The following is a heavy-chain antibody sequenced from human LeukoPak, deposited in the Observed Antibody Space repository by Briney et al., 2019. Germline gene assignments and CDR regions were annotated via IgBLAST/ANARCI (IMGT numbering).Heavy chain of an antibody. V-gene: IGHV3-64D*06. J-gene: IGHJ4*02. D-gene: IGHD4-23*01. Sequence: PGGSLRLSCSVSGFTISSYAMHWVRQAPGKGLEYVSSISSDGGSTFYADSVKGRFTISRDNSKNTLSLQMSSLRTEDTAVYYCVKDRWVDYWGQGTLVTVSS. CDR3: VKDRWVDY. CDR1: GFTISSYA. CDR2: ISSDGGST.